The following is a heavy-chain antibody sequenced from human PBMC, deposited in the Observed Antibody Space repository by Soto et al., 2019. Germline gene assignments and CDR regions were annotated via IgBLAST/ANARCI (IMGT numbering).Heavy chain of an antibody. D-gene: IGHD6-13*01. CDR1: VGSITSDYSC. J-gene: IGHJ3*02. CDR2: IFDSGTT. V-gene: IGHV4-30-4*01. Sequence: NPSETLSLTCTVSVGSITSDYSCWSWIRQPPGEGLEWIGHIFDSGTTYTNPSLRSRVTISVDTSKNQFSLKLSSVTAADTAVYYCARPAIAAAGMGISYAFDIWGQGTMVTVSS. CDR3: ARPAIAAAGMGISYAFDI.